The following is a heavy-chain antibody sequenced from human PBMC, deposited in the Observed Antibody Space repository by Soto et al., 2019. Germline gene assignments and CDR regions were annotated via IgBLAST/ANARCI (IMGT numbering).Heavy chain of an antibody. V-gene: IGHV5-10-1*01. J-gene: IGHJ6*02. Sequence: GELLKIPCTCSGDSVYSYWISWVRKMPGKGLEWMGRIDPSDSYTNYSPSFKGHVTISADKSISTACLQWSSLKVSDTAMYSCARLPDAGLSPCYYGMDVWGQGTTVTVSS. CDR1: GDSVYSYW. CDR3: ARLPDAGLSPCYYGMDV. CDR2: IDPSDSYT.